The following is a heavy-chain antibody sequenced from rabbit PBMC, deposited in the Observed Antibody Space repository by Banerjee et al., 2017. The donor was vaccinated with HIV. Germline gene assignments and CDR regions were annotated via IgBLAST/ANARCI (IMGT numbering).Heavy chain of an antibody. J-gene: IGHJ6*01. CDR3: ARYPSWAYGDL. CDR1: GFSFSSSYY. Sequence: QSLEESGGDLVKPGASLTLTCTASGFSFSSSYYMCWVRQAPGKGLEWIACIYVGSSGSTYYASWAKGRFTISKTSSTTVTLQMTSLTAADAATYFCARYPSWAYGDLWGPGTLVTVS. D-gene: IGHD7-1*01. V-gene: IGHV1S40*01. CDR2: IYVGSSGST.